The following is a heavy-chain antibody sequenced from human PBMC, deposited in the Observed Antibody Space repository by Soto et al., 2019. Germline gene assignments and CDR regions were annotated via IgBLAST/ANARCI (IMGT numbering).Heavy chain of an antibody. CDR1: GGSFSGYY. J-gene: IGHJ5*02. D-gene: IGHD3-10*01. CDR3: ATGVSYLMVRGAALRWFDP. CDR2: INHSGST. V-gene: IGHV4-34*01. Sequence: SETLSLTCAVYGGSFSGYYWSWIRQPPGKGLEWIGEINHSGSTNYNPSLKSRVTISVDTSKNQFSLKLSSVTAADTAVYYCATGVSYLMVRGAALRWFDPWGQGTLVTVSS.